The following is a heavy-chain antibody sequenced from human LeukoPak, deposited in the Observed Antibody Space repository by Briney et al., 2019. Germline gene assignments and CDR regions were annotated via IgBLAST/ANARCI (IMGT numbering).Heavy chain of an antibody. J-gene: IGHJ4*02. Sequence: GASVKVSCKASGYTFTGYYMHWVRQAPGQGLEWMGRINPNSDGTNYAQIFQGSVTMTRDTSISTAYMELSRLRSDDTAVYYCAREVFESKRYDYWGQGTLVTVSS. CDR2: INPNSDGT. CDR1: GYTFTGYY. D-gene: IGHD3-3*01. CDR3: AREVFESKRYDY. V-gene: IGHV1-2*06.